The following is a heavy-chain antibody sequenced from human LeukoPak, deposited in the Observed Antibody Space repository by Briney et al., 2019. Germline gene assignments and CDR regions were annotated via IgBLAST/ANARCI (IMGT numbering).Heavy chain of an antibody. Sequence: SETLSLTCTVSGGSISSHYWSWIRQPPGKGLEWIGYIYYSGSTNYNPSLKSRVTISVDTSKNQFSLKLSPVTAADTAVYYCARVSPLSVVVPAAILGAFDIWGQETMVTVSS. D-gene: IGHD2-2*02. V-gene: IGHV4-59*11. CDR3: ARVSPLSVVVPAAILGAFDI. J-gene: IGHJ3*02. CDR2: IYYSGST. CDR1: GGSISSHY.